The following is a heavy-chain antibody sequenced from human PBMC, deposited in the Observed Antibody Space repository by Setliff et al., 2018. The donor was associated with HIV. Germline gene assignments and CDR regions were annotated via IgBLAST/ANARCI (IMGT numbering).Heavy chain of an antibody. J-gene: IGHJ4*02. CDR2: ISSSSSYI. CDR1: GFTFSSYT. Sequence: GVSLRLSCAASGFTFSSYTMNWVRQAPGKGLEWVSSISSSSSYISYADSVKGRFTISRDNAKNSLYLQMNSLRAEDTAVYYCARVGYSDYWGQGTLVTVSS. D-gene: IGHD5-12*01. V-gene: IGHV3-21*01. CDR3: ARVGYSDY.